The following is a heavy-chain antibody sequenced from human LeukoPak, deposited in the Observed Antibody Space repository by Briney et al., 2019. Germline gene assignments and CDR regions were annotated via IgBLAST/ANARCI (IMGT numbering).Heavy chain of an antibody. Sequence: GGSLRLSCAASGFTFSDYYMSWIRQAPGKGLEWGSYISSSGSTIYYADSVKGRFTISRDNAKNSLYLQMNSLRAEDTAVYYCARERLMGAPGPYGMDVWGQGTTVTVSS. CDR2: ISSSGSTI. V-gene: IGHV3-11*01. CDR1: GFTFSDYY. CDR3: ARERLMGAPGPYGMDV. D-gene: IGHD1-26*01. J-gene: IGHJ6*02.